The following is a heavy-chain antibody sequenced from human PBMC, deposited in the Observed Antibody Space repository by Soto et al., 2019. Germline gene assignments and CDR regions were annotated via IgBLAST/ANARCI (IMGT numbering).Heavy chain of an antibody. CDR1: GGSISSSSYY. J-gene: IGHJ4*02. CDR2: INHSGST. D-gene: IGHD3-3*01. Sequence: SETLSLTCTVSGGSISSSSYYWGWIRQPPGKGLEWIGEINHSGSTNYNPSLKSRVTISVDTSKNQFSLKLSSVTAEDTALYRCTRDTYDFWSGPSFFSFWGQGTLVTVSS. V-gene: IGHV4-39*07. CDR3: TRDTYDFWSGPSFFSF.